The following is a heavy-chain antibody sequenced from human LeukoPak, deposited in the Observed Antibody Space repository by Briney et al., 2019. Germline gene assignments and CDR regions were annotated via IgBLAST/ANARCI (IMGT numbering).Heavy chain of an antibody. D-gene: IGHD4-17*01. CDR2: ISYDGSNK. J-gene: IGHJ4*02. Sequence: GRSLRLSCAASGFTFSNRGMHWVRQAPGKGLEWVAVISYDGSNKYYADSVKGRFTISRDNSKNTLYLQMSSLRAEDTAVYYCARDYGDHIDYWGQGTLVTVSS. V-gene: IGHV3-30*19. CDR1: GFTFSNRG. CDR3: ARDYGDHIDY.